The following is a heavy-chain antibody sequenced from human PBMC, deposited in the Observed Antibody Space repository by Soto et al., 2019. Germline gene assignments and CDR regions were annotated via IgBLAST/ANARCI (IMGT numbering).Heavy chain of an antibody. CDR2: INHSGST. J-gene: IGHJ4*02. CDR1: GGSFSGYY. Sequence: QVQLQQWGAGLLKPSETLSLTCAVYGGSFSGYYWTWIRQPPGTGLEWIGEINHSGSTNSNPSLKSRVTIPVDTSKTQFSLKLTSVTAADTAVYYCARDNITGRFDYWGQGTLVTVSS. CDR3: ARDNITGRFDY. V-gene: IGHV4-34*01. D-gene: IGHD3-10*01.